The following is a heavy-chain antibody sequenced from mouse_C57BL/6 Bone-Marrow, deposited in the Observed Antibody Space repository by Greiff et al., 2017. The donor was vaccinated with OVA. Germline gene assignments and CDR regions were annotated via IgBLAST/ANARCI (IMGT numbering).Heavy chain of an antibody. J-gene: IGHJ3*01. V-gene: IGHV3-6*01. CDR2: ISYDGSN. CDR1: GYSITSGYY. Sequence: ESGPGLVKPSQSLSLTCSVTGYSITSGYYWNWIRQFPGNKLEWMGYISYDGSNNYNPSLKNRISITRDTSKNQFFLKLNSVTTEDTATYDCASPRGAYWGQGTLVTVSA. CDR3: ASPRGAY.